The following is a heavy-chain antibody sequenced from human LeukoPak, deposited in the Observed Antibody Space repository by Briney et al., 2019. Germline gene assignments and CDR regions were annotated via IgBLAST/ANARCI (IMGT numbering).Heavy chain of an antibody. D-gene: IGHD3-10*01. V-gene: IGHV4-4*02. CDR2: IYHSGST. J-gene: IGHJ5*02. CDR3: ARAAMVRGAMNWFDP. CDR1: GGSISSSNW. Sequence: PSGTLSLTCAVSGGSISSSNWWSWVRQPPGQGLEWIGEIYHSGSTNYNPSLKSRVTISVDKSKNQFSLKLSSVTAADTAVYYCARAAMVRGAMNWFDPWGQGTLVTVSS.